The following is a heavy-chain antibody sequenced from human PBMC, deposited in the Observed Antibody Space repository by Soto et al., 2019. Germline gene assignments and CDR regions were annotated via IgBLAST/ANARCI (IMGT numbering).Heavy chain of an antibody. J-gene: IGHJ4*02. CDR1: GFSFSGFA. V-gene: IGHV3-30-3*01. CDR3: ATATCHDYGDFCFTFDY. D-gene: IGHD4-17*01. CDR2: ISSAGSKK. Sequence: QVHLVESGGGVVQPGRSLRLSCAASGFSFSGFAMHWVRQAPGKGLEWVALISSAGSKKSYADSVKGRFTISRDNSKNTMNLQMNSLRPEDTAVYYCATATCHDYGDFCFTFDYCGQGILVTVSS.